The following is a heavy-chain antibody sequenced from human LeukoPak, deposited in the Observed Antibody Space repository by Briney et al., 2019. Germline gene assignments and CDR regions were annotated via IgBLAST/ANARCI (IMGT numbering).Heavy chain of an antibody. CDR3: AREGGHVYYFDY. D-gene: IGHD3-16*01. CDR2: IYYSGST. CDR1: GVSISSGGYY. V-gene: IGHV4-31*03. Sequence: SETLSLTCTVSGVSISSGGYYWSWIRQHPGKGLEWIGYIYYSGSTYYNPSPKSRVTISVDTSKNQFSLKLSSVTAADTAVYYCAREGGHVYYFDYWGQGTLVTVSS. J-gene: IGHJ4*02.